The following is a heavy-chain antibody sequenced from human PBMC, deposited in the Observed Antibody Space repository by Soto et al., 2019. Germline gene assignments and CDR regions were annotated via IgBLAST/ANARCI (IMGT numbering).Heavy chain of an antibody. J-gene: IGHJ4*02. Sequence: ASVKVFCKASGGTFSSYAISWVRQAPGQGLEWMGGIIPIFGTANYAQKFQGRVTITADESTSTAYMELSSLRSEDTAVYYCARAEGGRYFDWLLPFDYWGQGTLVTVSS. CDR2: IIPIFGTA. CDR3: ARAEGGRYFDWLLPFDY. V-gene: IGHV1-69*13. CDR1: GGTFSSYA. D-gene: IGHD3-9*01.